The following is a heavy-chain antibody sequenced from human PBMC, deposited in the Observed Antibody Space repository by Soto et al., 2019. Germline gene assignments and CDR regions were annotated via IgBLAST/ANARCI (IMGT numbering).Heavy chain of an antibody. CDR2: ISGSGGST. D-gene: IGHD6-13*01. Sequence: QLGGPLRLSCAASGFTFSSYAMSWVRQAPGKGLEWVSAISGSGGSTYYADSVKGRFTISRDNSKNTLYLQMNSLRAEDTAVYYCAKAPQQLVPGPNKPWYFDLWGRGTLVTVSS. V-gene: IGHV3-23*01. J-gene: IGHJ2*01. CDR1: GFTFSSYA. CDR3: AKAPQQLVPGPNKPWYFDL.